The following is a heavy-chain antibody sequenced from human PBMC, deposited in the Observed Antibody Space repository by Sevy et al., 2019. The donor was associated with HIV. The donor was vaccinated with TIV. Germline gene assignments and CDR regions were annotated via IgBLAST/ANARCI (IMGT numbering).Heavy chain of an antibody. Sequence: SQTLSLTCTVSGGSISSGGYYWSWIRQHPGKGLEWIGYIYYSGSTYYNPSLKSRVTISVDTSKNQLSLKLSSVTAADTAVYYCAREDPSRRLGDYWGQGTLVTVSS. J-gene: IGHJ4*02. CDR3: AREDPSRRLGDY. CDR2: IYYSGST. CDR1: GGSISSGGYY. D-gene: IGHD6-6*01. V-gene: IGHV4-31*03.